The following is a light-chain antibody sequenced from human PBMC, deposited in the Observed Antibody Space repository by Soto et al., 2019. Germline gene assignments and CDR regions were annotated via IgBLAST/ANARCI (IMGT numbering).Light chain of an antibody. CDR1: SSNIGSNT. CDR3: AAWDDSLNGVV. V-gene: IGLV1-44*01. CDR2: SNN. Sequence: QSVLTQPSSASGTPGQRVTISCSGSSSNIGSNTVTWYQQLPGMAPKLLIYSNNQRPSGVPDRFSGSKSGTSASLAISGLQSEDEADYYCAAWDDSLNGVVFGGGTKLTVL. J-gene: IGLJ2*01.